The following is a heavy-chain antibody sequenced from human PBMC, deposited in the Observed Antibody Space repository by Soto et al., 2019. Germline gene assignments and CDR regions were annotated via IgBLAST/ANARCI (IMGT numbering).Heavy chain of an antibody. CDR2: IYYSGST. CDR3: ARVGSCSGGSCLDY. CDR1: GGSISSYY. J-gene: IGHJ4*02. D-gene: IGHD2-15*01. Sequence: QVQLQESGPGLVKPSETLSLTCTVSGGSISSYYWSWIRQPPGKGLEWIGYIYYSGSTNYNPSLQRRVTIXVXPXXNQFPLKLSSVTAADTAVYYCARVGSCSGGSCLDYWGQGTLVTVSS. V-gene: IGHV4-59*01.